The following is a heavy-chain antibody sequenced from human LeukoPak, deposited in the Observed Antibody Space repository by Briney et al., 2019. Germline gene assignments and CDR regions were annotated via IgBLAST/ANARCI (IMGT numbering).Heavy chain of an antibody. D-gene: IGHD1/OR15-1a*01. CDR3: LVTTRSRGFDY. CDR2: IRQDGSVQ. Sequence: HPGGSLRLSCAASGFTFSSYWMSWVRRAPGKGLEWVANIRQDGSVQNYVDSVKGRFTISRDNPKNSVYLQMSSLRAEDTAVYYCLVTTRSRGFDYWGQGTLVTVSS. CDR1: GFTFSSYW. V-gene: IGHV3-7*01. J-gene: IGHJ4*02.